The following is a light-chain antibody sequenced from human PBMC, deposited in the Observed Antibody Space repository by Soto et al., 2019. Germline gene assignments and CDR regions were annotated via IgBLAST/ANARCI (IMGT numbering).Light chain of an antibody. V-gene: IGLV2-8*01. J-gene: IGLJ2*01. Sequence: QSVLTQPPSASGSPGQSVTISCTGTSSDVGGYNFVSWYQQNPGKAPKLMIYEVSERPSGVPDRFSGSKSGNTASLTVSGLQAEDEADYYCSSYAGSNIVVFGGGTQLTVL. CDR1: SSDVGGYNF. CDR3: SSYAGSNIVV. CDR2: EVS.